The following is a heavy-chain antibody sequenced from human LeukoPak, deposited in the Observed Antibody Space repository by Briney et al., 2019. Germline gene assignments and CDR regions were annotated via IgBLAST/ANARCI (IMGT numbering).Heavy chain of an antibody. CDR3: ARGRRRPRLAAFDI. CDR2: IYYSGST. V-gene: IGHV4-39*01. Sequence: SETLSLTCTVSGGSISSSSYYWGWIRQPPGKGLEWIGSIYYSGSTYYNPSLKSRVTISVDTSKNQFSLELSSVTAADTAVHYCARGRRRPRLAAFDIWGQGTMVTVSS. J-gene: IGHJ3*02. CDR1: GGSISSSSYY. D-gene: IGHD3-3*02.